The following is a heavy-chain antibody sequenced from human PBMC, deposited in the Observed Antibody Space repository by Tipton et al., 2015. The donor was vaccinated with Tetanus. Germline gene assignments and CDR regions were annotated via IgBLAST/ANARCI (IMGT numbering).Heavy chain of an antibody. Sequence: SGFIFSSYGIHWVRQAPGKGLEWLAGSWYDGTDKYYADSGKGRFTISRDNSKNTLYLQMNSLRAEDTALYYCARGADCSGGSCFSGAFDTWGQGTQVTVSS. CDR1: GFIFSSYG. CDR2: SWYDGTDK. D-gene: IGHD2-15*01. J-gene: IGHJ4*02. V-gene: IGHV3-33*01. CDR3: ARGADCSGGSCFSGAFDT.